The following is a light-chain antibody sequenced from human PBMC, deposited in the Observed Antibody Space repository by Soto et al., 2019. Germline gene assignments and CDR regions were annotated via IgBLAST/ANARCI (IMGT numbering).Light chain of an antibody. CDR1: QSVSSN. CDR3: LQYGSSYT. J-gene: IGKJ2*01. Sequence: EVVMTQSPATLSVSPLEIATLSFMASQSVSSNLAWYQQKPGQAPRLLVYGASNRVPGIPDRFSGSGSGTDFTLTISRLETEDFVVYYCLQYGSSYTFGQGSKVDIK. V-gene: IGKV3-20*01. CDR2: GAS.